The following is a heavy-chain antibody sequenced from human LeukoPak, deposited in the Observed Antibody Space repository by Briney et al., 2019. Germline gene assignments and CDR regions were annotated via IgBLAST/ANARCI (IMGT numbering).Heavy chain of an antibody. D-gene: IGHD6-13*01. J-gene: IGHJ4*02. V-gene: IGHV5-51*01. CDR1: GYSFTNTF. CDR2: IYPGDSDT. CDR3: ARPMAAAGTDLGY. Sequence: PGEALKISCKASGYSFTNTFIGWVRQMPGKGLEGMGIIYPGDSDTKYSPSFQGQVTISVDKSVATAYWQWSSLQASDTAMYYCARPMAAAGTDLGYWGQGTLVTVSS.